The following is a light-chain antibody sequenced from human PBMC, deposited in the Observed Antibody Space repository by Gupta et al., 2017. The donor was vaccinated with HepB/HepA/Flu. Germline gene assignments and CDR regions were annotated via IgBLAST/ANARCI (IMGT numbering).Light chain of an antibody. Sequence: IQITQSPSSLSASVGDRVTITCRASQTISNYLIWYQQKPGKAPKLLIYAASSLQSGVPSKFSGSGSGTDFTLTISSLQPEDFASYYCQQSDNSPLTFGGGTKVEIK. CDR2: AAS. J-gene: IGKJ4*01. CDR3: QQSDNSPLT. V-gene: IGKV1-39*01. CDR1: QTISNY.